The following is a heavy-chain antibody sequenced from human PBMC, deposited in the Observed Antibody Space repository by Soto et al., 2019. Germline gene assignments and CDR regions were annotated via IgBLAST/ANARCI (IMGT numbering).Heavy chain of an antibody. D-gene: IGHD6-13*01. CDR3: ERQDVAAAGTAWFDP. CDR2: IDPSDSYT. Sequence: EVQLVQSGAEVKKPGESLRISCKGSGYSFTSYWISWVRQMPGKGLEWMGRIDPSDSYTNYSPSFQGHVTISADKSISTAYLQWSSLKASDTAMYYCERQDVAAAGTAWFDPWGQGTLVTVSS. V-gene: IGHV5-10-1*03. J-gene: IGHJ5*02. CDR1: GYSFTSYW.